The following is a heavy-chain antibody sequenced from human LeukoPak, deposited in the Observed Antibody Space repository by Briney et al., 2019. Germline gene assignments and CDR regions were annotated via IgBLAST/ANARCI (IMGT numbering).Heavy chain of an antibody. CDR1: GGTFSSYA. J-gene: IGHJ4*02. V-gene: IGHV1-69*04. CDR2: IIPILGIA. CDR3: ARDSEGYSSQRAFDY. D-gene: IGHD6-13*01. Sequence: SVKVSCKASGGTFSSYAISWVRQAPGQGLEWMGRIIPILGIANYAQEFQGRVTITADKSTSTAYMELSSLRSEDTAVYYCARDSEGYSSQRAFDYWGQGTLVTVSS.